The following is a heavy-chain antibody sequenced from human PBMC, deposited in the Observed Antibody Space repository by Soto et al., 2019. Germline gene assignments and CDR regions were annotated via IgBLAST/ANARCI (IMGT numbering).Heavy chain of an antibody. CDR3: AKVNDFWSVSTGIDWFDP. D-gene: IGHD3-3*01. V-gene: IGHV3-23*01. J-gene: IGHJ5*02. Sequence: PGGSLRLSCAAPGFTFSSYAMSWVRHAPGKGLEWVSAISGSGGSTYYADSVKGRFTISRDNSKNTLYLQMNSLRAEDTAVYYCAKVNDFWSVSTGIDWFDPWGQGTLVTVSS. CDR2: ISGSGGST. CDR1: GFTFSSYA.